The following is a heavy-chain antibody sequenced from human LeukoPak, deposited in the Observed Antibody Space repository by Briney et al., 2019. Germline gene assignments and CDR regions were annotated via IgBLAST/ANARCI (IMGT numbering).Heavy chain of an antibody. V-gene: IGHV4-61*02. D-gene: IGHD6-19*01. J-gene: IGHJ4*02. CDR3: AREGTLGSGWYDY. Sequence: SETLSLTCTVSGGSISNEGDYWSWIRQPAGKGLEWIGRIYNSGTTNYNTSVKSRISMSVDTSENQFSLNLRSVTAADTAVYYCAREGTLGSGWYDYWGQGTLVTVSS. CDR2: IYNSGTT. CDR1: GGSISNEGDY.